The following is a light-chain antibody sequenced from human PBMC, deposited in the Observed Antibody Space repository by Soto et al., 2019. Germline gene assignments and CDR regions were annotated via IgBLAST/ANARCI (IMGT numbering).Light chain of an antibody. CDR1: SSDVGGYNY. CDR3: RSYAGSNNVV. CDR2: EVS. J-gene: IGLJ2*01. V-gene: IGLV2-8*01. Sequence: QSVLTQPPSASGSPGQSVTISCTGTSSDVGGYNYVSWYQQHPGKAPKLMIYEVSKRPSGVPDRFSGSKSGNTASLTVSGLQAEDEADYYCRSYAGSNNVVFGGGTKLTV.